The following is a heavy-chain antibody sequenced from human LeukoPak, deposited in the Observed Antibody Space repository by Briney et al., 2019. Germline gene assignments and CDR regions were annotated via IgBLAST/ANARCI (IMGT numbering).Heavy chain of an antibody. CDR1: GFTFSSYA. Sequence: GGSLRLSCAASGFTFSSYAMSWVRQAPGKGLEWVSAISGGGDSTYYADSVQGRFTIPRDNSKNTLYLQMNSLRAEDTAVYYCAKGRSMIVATTVAYWGQGTLVTVSS. J-gene: IGHJ4*02. V-gene: IGHV3-23*01. CDR3: AKGRSMIVATTVAY. CDR2: ISGGGDST. D-gene: IGHD3-22*01.